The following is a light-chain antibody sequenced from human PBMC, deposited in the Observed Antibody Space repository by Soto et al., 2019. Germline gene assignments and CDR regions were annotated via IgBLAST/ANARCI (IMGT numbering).Light chain of an antibody. V-gene: IGKV3-15*01. CDR3: HQSYSMPNT. J-gene: IGKJ2*01. Sequence: TVMTQSPATLSVSPGERATLSCRASQSVSSYLAWYQQKPGQAPRLLIYGASTRATGVPARISGSGSGTEFTLTISSLQPEDFATYYCHQSYSMPNTFGQGTKLEIK. CDR2: GAS. CDR1: QSVSSY.